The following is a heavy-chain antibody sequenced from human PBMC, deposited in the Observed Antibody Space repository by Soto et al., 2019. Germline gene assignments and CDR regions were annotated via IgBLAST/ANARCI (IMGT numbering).Heavy chain of an antibody. CDR2: ISSSSSYI. CDR3: ARDKEMATSLGYFDY. J-gene: IGHJ4*02. D-gene: IGHD5-12*01. Sequence: GGSLRLSCAASGFTFSSYSMNWVRQAPGKGLEWVSSISSSSSYIYYADSVKGRFTISRDNAKNSLYLQMNSLRAEDTAVYYCARDKEMATSLGYFDYWGQGTLVTVSS. V-gene: IGHV3-21*01. CDR1: GFTFSSYS.